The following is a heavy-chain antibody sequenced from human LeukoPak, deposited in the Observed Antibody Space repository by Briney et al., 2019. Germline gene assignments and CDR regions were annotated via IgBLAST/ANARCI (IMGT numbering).Heavy chain of an antibody. V-gene: IGHV1-2*06. Sequence: ASVKVSCKASGYTFTGYYMHWVRQAPGQGLEWMGRINPNSGGTNYAQKFQGRVTMTRDTSISTAYMELSRQRSDDTAVYYCARDCARNWFDPWGQGTLVTVSS. CDR1: GYTFTGYY. J-gene: IGHJ5*02. CDR3: ARDCARNWFDP. CDR2: INPNSGGT.